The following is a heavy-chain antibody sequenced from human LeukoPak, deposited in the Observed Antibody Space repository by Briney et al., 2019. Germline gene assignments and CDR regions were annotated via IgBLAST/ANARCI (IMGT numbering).Heavy chain of an antibody. D-gene: IGHD3-10*01. V-gene: IGHV3-9*01. CDR3: TKDITPGGADV. CDR2: FSLDTDRI. J-gene: IGHJ6*02. Sequence: GRSLRLSCVASGLTLDRYAMHWVRQGPGKGLEWVAGFSLDTDRIDYADSVRGRFTVSKDDAKKTLYLQMNNLRTEDTASYYCTKDITPGGADVWGQGTTVTVSS. CDR1: GLTLDRYA.